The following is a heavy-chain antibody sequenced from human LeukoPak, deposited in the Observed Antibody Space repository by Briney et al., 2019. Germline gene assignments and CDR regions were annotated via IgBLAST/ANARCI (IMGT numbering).Heavy chain of an antibody. V-gene: IGHV1-18*01. CDR2: ISGYNGNT. CDR1: GYTFTSYV. Sequence: ASVKVSCKASGYTFTSYVISWGRQAPGQGLEWMGWISGYNGNTNYAQKLQGRVTMTTDTSTSTAYMELRSLRSDATAVYYCARDLGALGYCSTTSCSPPLYWGQGTLVTVSS. J-gene: IGHJ4*02. D-gene: IGHD2-2*01. CDR3: ARDLGALGYCSTTSCSPPLY.